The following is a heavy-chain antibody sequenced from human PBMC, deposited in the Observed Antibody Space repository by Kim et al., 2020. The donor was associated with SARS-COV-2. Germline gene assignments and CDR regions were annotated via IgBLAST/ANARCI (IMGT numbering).Heavy chain of an antibody. Sequence: SVKVSCKASGGTFSSYAISWVRQAPGQGLEWMGGIIPIFGTANYAQKFQGRVTITADESTSTAYMELSSLRSEDTAVYYCARMSSKVTGLFDYWGQGTLVTVSS. V-gene: IGHV1-69*13. D-gene: IGHD4-4*01. J-gene: IGHJ4*02. CDR2: IIPIFGTA. CDR3: ARMSSKVTGLFDY. CDR1: GGTFSSYA.